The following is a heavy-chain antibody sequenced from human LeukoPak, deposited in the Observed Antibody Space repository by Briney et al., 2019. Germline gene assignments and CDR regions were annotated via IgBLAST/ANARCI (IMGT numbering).Heavy chain of an antibody. V-gene: IGHV3-48*02. CDR3: ARGTDETGQQLVWFDY. D-gene: IGHD6-13*01. CDR1: GFTFSNYS. CDR2: ISSSRSTI. Sequence: GGSLRLSRAGSGFTFSNYSMNWVRQAPGKGLEWVSYISSSRSTIYYADSVKGRFTISRDNAKNSLYLQMNSLRDEDTAVYYCARGTDETGQQLVWFDYWGQGTLVTVSS. J-gene: IGHJ4*02.